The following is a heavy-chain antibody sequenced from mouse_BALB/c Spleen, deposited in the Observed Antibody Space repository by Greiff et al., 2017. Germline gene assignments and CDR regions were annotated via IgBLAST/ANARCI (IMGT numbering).Heavy chain of an antibody. CDR3: ARHRTSWFAY. V-gene: IGHV5-12-1*01. Sequence: EVMLVESGGGLVKPGGSLKLSCAASGFAFSSYDMSWVRQTPEKRLEWVAYISSGGGSTYYPDTVKGRFTISRDNAKNTLYLQMSSLKSEDTAMYYCARHRTSWFAYWGQGTLVTVSA. J-gene: IGHJ3*01. CDR1: GFAFSSYD. CDR2: ISSGGGST.